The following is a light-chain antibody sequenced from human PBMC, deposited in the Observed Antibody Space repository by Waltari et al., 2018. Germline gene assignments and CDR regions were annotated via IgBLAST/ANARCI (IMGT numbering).Light chain of an antibody. V-gene: IGLV3-9*01. J-gene: IGLJ2*01. CDR2: SDS. CDR1: NIGSKN. Sequence: SYELTQPLSVSVALGQTARITCGGNNIGSKNVHWYQQKPGQAPVLVIYSDSNRPAGSPGRVSGSNSGNTSTLTISRARGGDEADYYCQVWDSSTVVFGGGTKLTVL. CDR3: QVWDSSTVV.